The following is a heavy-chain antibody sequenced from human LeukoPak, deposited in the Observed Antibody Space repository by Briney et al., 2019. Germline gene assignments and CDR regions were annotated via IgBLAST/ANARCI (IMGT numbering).Heavy chain of an antibody. V-gene: IGHV3-23*01. J-gene: IGHJ4*02. CDR3: AKAHCSSTSCSRADN. CDR2: IDGSGGTT. D-gene: IGHD2-2*01. Sequence: GGSLRLSCAASGFAFRTYEMNWVRQAPGKGLEWVSAIDGSGGTTFYADSVKGRVTISRVQSTNTVYLQMNSLRADDTAVYYCAKAHCSSTSCSRADNWGQGTLVTVSS. CDR1: GFAFRTYE.